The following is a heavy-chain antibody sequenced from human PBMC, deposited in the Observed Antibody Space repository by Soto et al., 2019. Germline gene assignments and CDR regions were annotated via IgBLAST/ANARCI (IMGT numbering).Heavy chain of an antibody. D-gene: IGHD3-22*01. CDR3: AKARAYYYDSSALGDY. V-gene: IGHV3-30*18. CDR1: RFTFSSYG. CDR2: ISYDGSNK. J-gene: IGHJ4*02. Sequence: QVQLVESGGGVVQPGRSLRLSCAASRFTFSSYGMHWVRQAPGKGLEWVAVISYDGSNKYYADSVKGRFTISRDNSKNTLYLQMNSLRAEDTAVYYCAKARAYYYDSSALGDYWGQGTLVTVSS.